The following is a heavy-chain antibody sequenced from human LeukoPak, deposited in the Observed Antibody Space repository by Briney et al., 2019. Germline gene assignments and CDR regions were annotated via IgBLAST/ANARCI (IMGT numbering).Heavy chain of an antibody. CDR1: GFTFSTFA. V-gene: IGHV3-23*01. CDR3: AKADIVVVVAATWDY. J-gene: IGHJ4*02. CDR2: ISYGGDYT. Sequence: PGGSLRLSCAASGFTFSTFAMSWVRQAPGKGLEWVSGISYGGDYTYYADSVKGRFTISRDNSRNTLSLQMNSLRAEDTAVYYCAKADIVVVVAATWDYWGQGTLVTVSS. D-gene: IGHD2-15*01.